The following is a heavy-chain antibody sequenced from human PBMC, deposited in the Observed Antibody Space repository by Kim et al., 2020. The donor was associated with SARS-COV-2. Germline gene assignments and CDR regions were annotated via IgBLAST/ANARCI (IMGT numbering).Heavy chain of an antibody. J-gene: IGHJ6*02. CDR1: GGSISSGGYY. Sequence: SETLSLTCTVSGGSISSGGYYWSWIRQHPGKGLEWIGYIYYSGSTYYNPSLKSRVTISVDTSKNQFSLKLSSVTAADTAVYYCARAGLKYDSSGWSGGMDVWGQGTTVTVSS. V-gene: IGHV4-31*03. D-gene: IGHD3-22*01. CDR3: ARAGLKYDSSGWSGGMDV. CDR2: IYYSGST.